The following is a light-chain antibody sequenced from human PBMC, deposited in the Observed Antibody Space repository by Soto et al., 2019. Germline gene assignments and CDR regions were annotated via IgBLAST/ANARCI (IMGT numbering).Light chain of an antibody. J-gene: IGLJ3*02. CDR3: QSYDSSLSTWV. Sequence: QSVLTQPPSVSGAPGQRVTISCTGSSSNIGATYDVHWYQHLPGTAPKLLIYGNTTRPSGVPDRFSGSKSGTSASLAITGLQAEDETDYYCQSYDSSLSTWVFGGGTKLTVL. V-gene: IGLV1-40*01. CDR2: GNT. CDR1: SSNIGATYD.